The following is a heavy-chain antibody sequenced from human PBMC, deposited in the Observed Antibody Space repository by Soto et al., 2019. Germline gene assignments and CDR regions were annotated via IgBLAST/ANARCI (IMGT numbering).Heavy chain of an antibody. CDR3: AQELSGGY. CDR2: TSDDGSNK. Sequence: QVQLVESRGDVVQPGRSLRLSCAASGFTFSSYAMHWVRQAPGKGLEWVAVTSDDGSNKYYADSVKGRFTISRDNSKNTLYLQMNSLRAEDTAVYYCAQELSGGYWGQGTLVTVSS. V-gene: IGHV3-30-3*01. D-gene: IGHD1-26*01. J-gene: IGHJ4*02. CDR1: GFTFSSYA.